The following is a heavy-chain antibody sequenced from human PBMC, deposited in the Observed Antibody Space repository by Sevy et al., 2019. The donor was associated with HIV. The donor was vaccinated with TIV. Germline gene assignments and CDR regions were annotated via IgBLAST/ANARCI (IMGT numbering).Heavy chain of an antibody. Sequence: GGSLRLSCAASGFTFSTCAMHWVRQAPGKGLEWVAVISYDGSNKYYTDSLKGRFTISRDNSKNTLFLQMNSLRAEDTAVYYCARALGLLLTHDYWGQGTLVTVSS. D-gene: IGHD2-21*02. CDR2: ISYDGSNK. J-gene: IGHJ4*02. V-gene: IGHV3-30*04. CDR3: ARALGLLLTHDY. CDR1: GFTFSTCA.